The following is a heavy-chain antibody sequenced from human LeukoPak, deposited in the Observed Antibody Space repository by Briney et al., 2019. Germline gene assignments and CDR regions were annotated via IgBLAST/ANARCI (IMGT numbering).Heavy chain of an antibody. CDR2: IYYSGST. Sequence: SETLSLTCTVSGGSISSSTYYWGWIRQPPGKGLEWIGTIYYSGSTYYNPSLKSRVTISVDTSKNQFSLKLSPVTAADTAVYYCARQLCTNGICYIFDYWGQGTLVTVSS. J-gene: IGHJ4*02. CDR1: GGSISSSTYY. CDR3: ARQLCTNGICYIFDY. D-gene: IGHD2-8*01. V-gene: IGHV4-39*01.